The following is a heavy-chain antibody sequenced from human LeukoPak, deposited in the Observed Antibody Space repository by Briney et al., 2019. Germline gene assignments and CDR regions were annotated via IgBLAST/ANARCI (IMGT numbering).Heavy chain of an antibody. V-gene: IGHV4-59*12. D-gene: IGHD6-13*01. J-gene: IGHJ4*02. Sequence: SETLSLTCTVSGGSISSYYWSWIRQPAGKGLEWIGYIYYSGSTNYNPSLKSRVTISVDTSKNQFSLKLSSVTAADTAVYYCARRRNSYSSSWPFDYWGQGTLVTVSS. CDR1: GGSISSYY. CDR2: IYYSGST. CDR3: ARRRNSYSSSWPFDY.